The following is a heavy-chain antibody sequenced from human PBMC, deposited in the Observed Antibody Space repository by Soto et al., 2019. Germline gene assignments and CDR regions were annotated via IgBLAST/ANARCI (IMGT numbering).Heavy chain of an antibody. D-gene: IGHD4-17*01. CDR3: ARSDGDGDYYYYYMDF. CDR1: GYTFTSYA. J-gene: IGHJ6*03. CDR2: INAGNGNT. V-gene: IGHV1-3*01. Sequence: ASVKVSCKASGYTFTSYAMHWVRQAPGQRLEWMGWINAGNGNTKYSQKFQGRVTITRDTSASTAYMELSSLRSEDTAVYYCARSDGDGDYYYYYMDFWGKGTTVIVSS.